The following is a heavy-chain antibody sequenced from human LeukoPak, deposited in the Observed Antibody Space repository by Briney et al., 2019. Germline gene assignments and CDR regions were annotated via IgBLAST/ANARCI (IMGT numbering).Heavy chain of an antibody. J-gene: IGHJ5*02. CDR2: ISWNSGSL. CDR3: AKGRSPSYDSRQGWIDP. Sequence: SLRLSFAASGFPFDDYAKHWVRQAPGKGLEWVSGISWNSGSLGYADSVKGRFTISRDNAKNSLYLQMNSLRADDTALYYCAKGRSPSYDSRQGWIDPWGQGTLVTVSS. D-gene: IGHD3-22*01. CDR1: GFPFDDYA. V-gene: IGHV3-9*01.